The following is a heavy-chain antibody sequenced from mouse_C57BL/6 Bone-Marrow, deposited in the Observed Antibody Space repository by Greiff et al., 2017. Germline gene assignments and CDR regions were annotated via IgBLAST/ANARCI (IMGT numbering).Heavy chain of an antibody. CDR1: GFNIKDDY. CDR2: IDPENGDT. CDR3: TSYDYDYAMDY. D-gene: IGHD2-4*01. Sequence: EVQLQQSGAELVRPGASVKLSCTASGFNIKDDYMHWVKQRPEQGLEWIGWIDPENGDTEYASQFQGKATITADTSSNTAYLQLSSLTSEDTAVYYCTSYDYDYAMDYWGQGTSVTGSS. J-gene: IGHJ4*01. V-gene: IGHV14-4*01.